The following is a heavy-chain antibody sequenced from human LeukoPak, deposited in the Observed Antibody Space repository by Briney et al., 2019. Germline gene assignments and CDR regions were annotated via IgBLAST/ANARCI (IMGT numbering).Heavy chain of an antibody. Sequence: GGSLRLSCVASGFALSNYWMFWVRQVPGKGLVCVSRNNGDGSRTDYADSVKGRFTVSRDNAKNTLYLQMNSLRGEDTAVYYCARDRVGATDYFDYWGQGTLVTVSS. CDR1: GFALSNYW. CDR2: NNGDGSRT. CDR3: ARDRVGATDYFDY. V-gene: IGHV3-74*01. J-gene: IGHJ4*02. D-gene: IGHD1-26*01.